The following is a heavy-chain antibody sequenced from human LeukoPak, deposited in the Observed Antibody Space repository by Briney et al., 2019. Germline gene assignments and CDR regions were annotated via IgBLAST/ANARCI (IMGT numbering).Heavy chain of an antibody. J-gene: IGHJ4*02. D-gene: IGHD3-10*01. CDR1: GSSISRFA. CDR3: AGGRKGYYGSGSYIPFDY. V-gene: IGHV3-30-3*01. CDR2: ISYDGSNK. Sequence: GGSLRLSCEASGSSISRFAMHWVRQAPGKGLEWVAVISYDGSNKYYADSVKGRFTISRDNSKNTLYLQMNSLRAEDTAVYYCAGGRKGYYGSGSYIPFDYWGQGTLVTVSS.